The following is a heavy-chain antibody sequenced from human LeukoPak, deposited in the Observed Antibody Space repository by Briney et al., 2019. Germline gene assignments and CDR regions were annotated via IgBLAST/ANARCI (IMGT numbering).Heavy chain of an antibody. CDR2: ITSSGDGT. V-gene: IGHV3-21*01. D-gene: IGHD4-11*01. CDR3: ARDLPYSNIGADY. CDR1: GFTFSIYA. Sequence: GGSLRLSCAASGFTFSIYAMSWVRQAPGKGLQWVSSITSSGDGTYYADSVKGRFTISRDNAKNSLYLQMNSLRAEDTAVYYCARDLPYSNIGADYWGQGTLVTVSS. J-gene: IGHJ4*02.